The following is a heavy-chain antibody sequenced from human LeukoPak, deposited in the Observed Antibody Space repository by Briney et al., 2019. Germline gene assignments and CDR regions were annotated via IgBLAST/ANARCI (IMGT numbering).Heavy chain of an antibody. J-gene: IGHJ4*02. CDR1: GFTFSSYA. CDR3: AKDLVRGVINPYDY. V-gene: IGHV3-23*01. Sequence: GGSLRLSCAASGFTFSSYAMSWVRQAPGKGLEWVSAISGSGGSTYYADSVKGRFTISRDNSKNTLYLQVNSLRAEDTAVYYCAKDLVRGVINPYDYWGQGTLVTVSS. CDR2: ISGSGGST. D-gene: IGHD3-10*01.